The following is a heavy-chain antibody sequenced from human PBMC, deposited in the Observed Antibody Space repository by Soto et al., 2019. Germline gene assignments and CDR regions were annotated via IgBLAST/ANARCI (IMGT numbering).Heavy chain of an antibody. CDR2: INHSGNT. J-gene: IGHJ5*02. CDR1: GGPIGTSAYY. CDR3: SRRAPEGFDP. V-gene: IGHV4-39*01. Sequence: SETLSLTCAVSGGPIGTSAYYWGWIRQAPGKGLEWIGSINHSGNTYLSPSLKDRVTMSVDTSKNSFSLKLRSATAADTGLYYCSRRAPEGFDPWGQGTLVTVSS.